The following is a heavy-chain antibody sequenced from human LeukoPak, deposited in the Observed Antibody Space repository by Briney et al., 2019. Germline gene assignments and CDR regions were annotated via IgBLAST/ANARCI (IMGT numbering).Heavy chain of an antibody. CDR3: ARGPRVGPNIDY. CDR2: INAGNGNT. V-gene: IGHV1-3*01. CDR1: GYTFTSYA. D-gene: IGHD4/OR15-4a*01. J-gene: IGHJ4*02. Sequence: GASVKVSCKASGYTFTSYAMHWVRQAPGQRLEWMGWINAGNGNTKYSQKFQGRVTITRDTSASTAYMELSSLRSEDTAVYYRARGPRVGPNIDYWGQGTLVTVSS.